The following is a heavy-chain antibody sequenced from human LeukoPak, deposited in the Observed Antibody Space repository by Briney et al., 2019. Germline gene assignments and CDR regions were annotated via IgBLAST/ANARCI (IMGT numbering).Heavy chain of an antibody. CDR2: ISGDGGST. Sequence: PGGSLRLSWAASGFTFDDYAMHWVRQAPGKGLEWVSLISGDGGSTYYADSVKGRFTISRDNSKNSLYLQMNSLRTEDTALYYCAKDKTGSYEGYYFDYWGQGTLVTVSS. V-gene: IGHV3-43*02. J-gene: IGHJ4*02. D-gene: IGHD1-26*01. CDR3: AKDKTGSYEGYYFDY. CDR1: GFTFDDYA.